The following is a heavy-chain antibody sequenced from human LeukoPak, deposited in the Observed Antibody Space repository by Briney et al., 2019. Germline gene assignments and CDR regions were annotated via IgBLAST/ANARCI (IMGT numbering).Heavy chain of an antibody. CDR2: IYHSGST. CDR1: GYSISSGYY. V-gene: IGHV4-38-2*02. J-gene: IGHJ4*02. D-gene: IGHD4-11*01. Sequence: SETLSLTCTVSGYSISSGYYWGWIRQPPGKGLEWIGSIYHSGSTYYNPSLKSRVTISVDTSKNQFSLKLSSVTAADTAVYYCAREEGNDYWLSWGQGTLVTVSS. CDR3: AREEGNDYWLS.